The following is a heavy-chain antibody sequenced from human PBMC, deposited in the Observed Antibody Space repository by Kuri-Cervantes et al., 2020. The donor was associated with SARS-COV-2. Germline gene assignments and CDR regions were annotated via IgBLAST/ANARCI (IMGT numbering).Heavy chain of an antibody. Sequence: GESLKISCKGSGYSFTNYWITWVRQMPGKGLEWMGRIDPSDSYTNYSPSFQGHVTITADKSIVTAYLQWSSLKSSDTAMYYCARASHRYCSSTSCYPAFDIWGQGTMVTVSS. D-gene: IGHD2-2*01. V-gene: IGHV5-10-1*01. CDR1: GYSFTNYW. J-gene: IGHJ3*02. CDR2: IDPSDSYT. CDR3: ARASHRYCSSTSCYPAFDI.